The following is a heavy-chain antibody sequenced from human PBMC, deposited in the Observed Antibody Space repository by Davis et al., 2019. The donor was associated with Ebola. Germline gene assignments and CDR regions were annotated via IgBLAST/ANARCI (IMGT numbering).Heavy chain of an antibody. D-gene: IGHD4-17*01. V-gene: IGHV4-39*01. Sequence: SETLSLTCTVSGGSISTITFYWGWIRQPPGKGLEWIGSIYYTATTYYNPSLQSRVTISVDTSKNQFSLNLNSVTAADTAVYYCAIGAAPVDFRGQGALVTVSS. J-gene: IGHJ4*02. CDR2: IYYTATT. CDR1: GGSISTITFY. CDR3: AIGAAPVDF.